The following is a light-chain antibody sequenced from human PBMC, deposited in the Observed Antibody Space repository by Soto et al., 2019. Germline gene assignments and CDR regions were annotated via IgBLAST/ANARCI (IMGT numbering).Light chain of an antibody. V-gene: IGLV2-8*01. CDR3: SSYAGSNKLV. J-gene: IGLJ2*01. CDR1: SSDVGAYNY. CDR2: EVT. Sequence: QLVLTQPPSASGSPGQSVTFSCTGTSSDVGAYNYVSWYQQHPGKVPKLMIYEVTKRPSGVPDRFSGSKSGNTASLTVSGLQAEDEADYYCSSYAGSNKLVFGGGTKLTVL.